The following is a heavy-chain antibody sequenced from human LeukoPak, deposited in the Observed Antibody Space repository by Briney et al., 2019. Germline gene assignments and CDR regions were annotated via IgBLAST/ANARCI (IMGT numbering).Heavy chain of an antibody. CDR2: ISDSGGST. Sequence: GGSLRLSCAVSGITLSNYGMSWVRQAPGKGLEWVAGISDSGGSTKYADSVKGRFTIARDNRKNTLYLQMNSLRAEDTAVYYCARGREYSSGLLAYWGQGTLVTVSS. CDR1: GITLSNYG. J-gene: IGHJ4*02. V-gene: IGHV3-23*01. CDR3: ARGREYSSGLLAY. D-gene: IGHD6-19*01.